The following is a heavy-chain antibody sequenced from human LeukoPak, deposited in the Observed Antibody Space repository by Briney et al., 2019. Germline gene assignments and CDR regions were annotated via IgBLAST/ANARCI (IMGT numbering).Heavy chain of an antibody. J-gene: IGHJ6*02. CDR2: ISGSGGRT. CDR1: GFTFSSCA. CDR3: AKRRVWMDV. V-gene: IGHV3-23*01. Sequence: GGSLRLSCAASGFTFSSCAMSGVRQAPGKGVEWVAAISGSGGRTYYADSVKGRFTISRDNSKTTLYLQMNSLRAEDTAVYYCAKRRVWMDVWGQGTTVTVSS. D-gene: IGHD3-16*01.